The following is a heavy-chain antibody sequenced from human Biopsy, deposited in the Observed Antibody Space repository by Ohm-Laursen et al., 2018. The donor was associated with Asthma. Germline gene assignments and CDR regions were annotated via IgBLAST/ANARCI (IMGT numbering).Heavy chain of an antibody. CDR2: ISVYNGNT. CDR3: ERAVDYSHYYGIDV. CDR1: GYTFNSAG. V-gene: IGHV1-18*01. D-gene: IGHD3-10*01. Sequence: SVKVSCKPSGYTFNSAGITWVRQAPGQGLEWMEWISVYNGNTKVAQKLQDRVTMITGTSTSTAYMELRSLRSDDTAVYFCERAVDYSHYYGIDVWGQGTTVTVS. J-gene: IGHJ6*02.